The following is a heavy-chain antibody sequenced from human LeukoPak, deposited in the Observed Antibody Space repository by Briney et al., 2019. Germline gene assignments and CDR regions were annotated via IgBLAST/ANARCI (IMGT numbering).Heavy chain of an antibody. J-gene: IGHJ6*02. CDR1: GYTFTSYG. Sequence: ASAKVSCKASGYTFTSYGISWVRQAPGQGLEWMGWISAYNGNTNYAQKLQGRVTMTTDTSTSTAYMELRSLRSDDTAVYHCAREAAAGLEHPYYYYGMDVWGQGTTVTVSS. D-gene: IGHD6-13*01. V-gene: IGHV1-18*01. CDR3: AREAAAGLEHPYYYYGMDV. CDR2: ISAYNGNT.